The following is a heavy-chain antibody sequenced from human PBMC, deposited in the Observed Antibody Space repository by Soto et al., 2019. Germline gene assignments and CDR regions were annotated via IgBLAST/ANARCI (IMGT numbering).Heavy chain of an antibody. Sequence: GGSLRLSCAAPGFTFSSYGMHWVRQAPGKGLEWVAVIWYDGSNKYYADSVKGRFTISRDNSKNTLYLQMNSLRAEDTAVYYCARALGEWLYTSFDYWGQGTLVTVSS. D-gene: IGHD3-3*01. V-gene: IGHV3-33*01. CDR2: IWYDGSNK. CDR1: GFTFSSYG. CDR3: ARALGEWLYTSFDY. J-gene: IGHJ4*02.